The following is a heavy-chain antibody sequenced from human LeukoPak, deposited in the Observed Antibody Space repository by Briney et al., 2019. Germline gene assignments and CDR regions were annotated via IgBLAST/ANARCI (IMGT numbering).Heavy chain of an antibody. CDR2: IYYSGST. J-gene: IGHJ4*02. V-gene: IGHV4-59*11. CDR3: ARARGGYSFGYVDY. D-gene: IGHD5-18*01. CDR1: GDSISSHY. Sequence: SETLSLTCIVSGDSISSHYWSWIRQPPGKGLEWIGYIYYSGSTKYNPSLKSRVTILIDTSKNQFSLGLNSVTAADTAVYYCARARGGYSFGYVDYWGQETLVTVSS.